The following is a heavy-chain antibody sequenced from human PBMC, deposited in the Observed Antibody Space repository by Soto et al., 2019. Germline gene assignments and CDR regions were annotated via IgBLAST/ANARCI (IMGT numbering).Heavy chain of an antibody. CDR2: IKSDGSST. CDR1: GFTFSSYW. V-gene: IGHV3-74*01. J-gene: IGHJ4*02. D-gene: IGHD2-2*01. Sequence: EVQLVESGGGLVQPGGSLRLSCAASGFTFSSYWMHWVRQAPGKGLVWVSRIKSDGSSTNYADSVKGRFTISRDNAKNTLFLQMNSLRAEDTAVYYCARGWQGSTSRDYWGQGTLVTVSS. CDR3: ARGWQGSTSRDY.